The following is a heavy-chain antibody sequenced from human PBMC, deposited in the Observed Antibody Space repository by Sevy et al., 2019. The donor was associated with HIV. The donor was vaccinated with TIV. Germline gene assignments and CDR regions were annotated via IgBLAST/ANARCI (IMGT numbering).Heavy chain of an antibody. V-gene: IGHV3-53*04. CDR1: GFTVSSNY. CDR2: IYTDGST. Sequence: GGSLRLSCAVSGFTVSSNYMNWVHQAPGKGLEWVSVIYTDGSTYYADAVKGRFTISRHNSENTLSLQMNSLRVEDTAVYYCARTRHYYDSSGYYQWDVFDIWGQGTMVTVSS. D-gene: IGHD3-22*01. J-gene: IGHJ3*02. CDR3: ARTRHYYDSSGYYQWDVFDI.